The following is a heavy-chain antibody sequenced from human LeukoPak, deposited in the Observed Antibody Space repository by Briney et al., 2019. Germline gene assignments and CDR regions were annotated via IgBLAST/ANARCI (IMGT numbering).Heavy chain of an antibody. V-gene: IGHV4-34*01. CDR2: INHSGST. CDR3: ARDRLYSSSWYKNNWFDP. J-gene: IGHJ5*02. CDR1: GGSFSGYY. Sequence: NPSETQSLTCAVYGGSFSGYYWSWIRQPPGKGLEWIGEINHSGSTNYNPSLKSRVTISVDTSKNQFSLKLSSVTAADTAVYYCARDRLYSSSWYKNNWFDPWGQGTLVTVSS. D-gene: IGHD6-13*01.